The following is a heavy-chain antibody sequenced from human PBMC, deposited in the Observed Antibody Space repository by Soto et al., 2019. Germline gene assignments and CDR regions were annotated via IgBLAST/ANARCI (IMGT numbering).Heavy chain of an antibody. Sequence: QVQLVESGGGVVQPGRSLRLSCAASGFTFSSYGMHWVRQAPGKGLEWVEVISYDGSNYYADSVKGRFTISRDNSKNTLYLQMNSLRAEDTAIYSCAKDYSGPADYWGQGTLVTVSS. J-gene: IGHJ4*02. D-gene: IGHD5-12*01. V-gene: IGHV3-30*18. CDR1: GFTFSSYG. CDR2: ISYDGSN. CDR3: AKDYSGPADY.